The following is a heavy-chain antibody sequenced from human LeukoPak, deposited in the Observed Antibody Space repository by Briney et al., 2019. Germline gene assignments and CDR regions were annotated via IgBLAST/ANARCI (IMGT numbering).Heavy chain of an antibody. CDR1: GGSISSGSYY. CDR2: IYTSGST. D-gene: IGHD6-13*01. J-gene: IGHJ5*02. Sequence: DPSQTLSLTCTVSGGSISSGSYYWSWIRQPAGKGLEWIGRIYTSGSTNYNPSLKSRVTISVDTSKNQFSLKLSSVTAADTAVYYCARERYSSSWYGGPSNWFDPWGQGTLVTVSS. V-gene: IGHV4-61*02. CDR3: ARERYSSSWYGGPSNWFDP.